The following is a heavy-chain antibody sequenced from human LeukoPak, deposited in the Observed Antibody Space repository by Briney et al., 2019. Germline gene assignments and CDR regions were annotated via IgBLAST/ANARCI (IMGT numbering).Heavy chain of an antibody. V-gene: IGHV3-48*03. CDR3: AREGVVRWNDALDI. CDR1: GFSFNTYE. CDR2: ISSSGSAI. J-gene: IGHJ3*02. D-gene: IGHD2-2*01. Sequence: GGSLRLSCAASGFSFNTYEMNWVRQAPGKGLEWVSYISSSGSAIHYADSVKGRFTISRDNVQSSLYLQMNSLRAEDTAIYYCAREGVVRWNDALDIWGQGTKVTVSS.